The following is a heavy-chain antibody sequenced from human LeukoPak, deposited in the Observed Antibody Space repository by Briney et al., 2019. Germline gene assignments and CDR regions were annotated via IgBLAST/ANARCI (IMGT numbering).Heavy chain of an antibody. V-gene: IGHV4-61*02. J-gene: IGHJ6*03. CDR3: AGCSTSSASPYYYYYYMDV. Sequence: SQTLCLTCTVSGGSLSSGSHYWSWIRQPAGKGLEWIGRIYTSGSTNYNPSHKSRVTISVDTSKNQFSLKLSSVTAADTAVYYCAGCSTSSASPYYYYYYMDVWGKGTTVTVSS. CDR1: GGSLSSGSHY. D-gene: IGHD2-2*01. CDR2: IYTSGST.